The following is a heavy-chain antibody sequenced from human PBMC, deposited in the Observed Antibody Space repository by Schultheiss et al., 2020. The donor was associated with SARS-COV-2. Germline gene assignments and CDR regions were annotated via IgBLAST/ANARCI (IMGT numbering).Heavy chain of an antibody. D-gene: IGHD5-18*01. Sequence: GESLKISCAASGFTFSSYAMSWVRQAPGKGLEWVSAISGSGGSTYYADSVKGRFTISRDNSKNTLYLQMNSLRAEDTAVYYCAKDWDTPPEYFDYWGQGTLVTVSS. CDR3: AKDWDTPPEYFDY. J-gene: IGHJ4*02. V-gene: IGHV3-23*01. CDR2: ISGSGGST. CDR1: GFTFSSYA.